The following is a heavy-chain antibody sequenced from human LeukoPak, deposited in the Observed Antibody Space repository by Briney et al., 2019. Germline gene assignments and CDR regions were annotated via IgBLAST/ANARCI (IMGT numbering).Heavy chain of an antibody. D-gene: IGHD3-22*01. CDR3: ARDRYYYDSSGYYRLDY. J-gene: IGHJ4*02. CDR1: GGSFSGYY. CDR2: INHSGST. V-gene: IGHV4-34*01. Sequence: SETLSLTCAVYGGSFSGYYWSWIRQPPGKGLEWIGEINHSGSTNYNPSLKSRVTMSGDTSKNQFSLKLTSVTAADTALYYCARDRYYYDSSGYYRLDYWGQGTLVTVSS.